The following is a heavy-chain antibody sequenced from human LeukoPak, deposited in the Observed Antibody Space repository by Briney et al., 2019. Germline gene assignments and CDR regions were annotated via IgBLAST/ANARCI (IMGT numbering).Heavy chain of an antibody. D-gene: IGHD3-10*01. V-gene: IGHV4-59*01. CDR2: IYYSGST. Sequence: SETLSLTCTVSGGSISSYYWSWIRQPPGKGLEGIGYIYYSGSTNYNPSLKSRVTISVDTSKNQFSLKLSSVTAADTAVYYCARVRGRNAFDIWGQGTMVTVSS. CDR1: GGSISSYY. CDR3: ARVRGRNAFDI. J-gene: IGHJ3*02.